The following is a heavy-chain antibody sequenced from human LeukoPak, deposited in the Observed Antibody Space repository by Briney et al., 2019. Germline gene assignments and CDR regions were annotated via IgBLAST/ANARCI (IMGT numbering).Heavy chain of an antibody. J-gene: IGHJ4*02. D-gene: IGHD3-22*01. CDR2: IYYSGST. V-gene: IGHV4-59*01. CDR3: AREGYYDSSAFDY. Sequence: SETLSLTCTVSGGSISSYYWSWIRQPPGKGLEWIGYIYYSGSTNYNPSLKSRVTISVDTSKNQFSLKLSSVTAADTAVYYCAREGYYDSSAFDYWGQGTLVTVSS. CDR1: GGSISSYY.